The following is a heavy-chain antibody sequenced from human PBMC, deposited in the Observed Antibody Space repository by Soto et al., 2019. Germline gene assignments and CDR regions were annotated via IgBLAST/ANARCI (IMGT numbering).Heavy chain of an antibody. Sequence: GGSLRLSCAASGFTFSSSSMSWVRLAPGKGLEWVASIKQEGTEKNYVDSVKGRFTIARDNAKNSLYLQMNSLRVEDTAVYYCARYYNLDVWGQGT. V-gene: IGHV3-7*01. J-gene: IGHJ6*02. CDR1: GFTFSSSS. CDR2: IKQEGTEK. CDR3: ARYYNLDV.